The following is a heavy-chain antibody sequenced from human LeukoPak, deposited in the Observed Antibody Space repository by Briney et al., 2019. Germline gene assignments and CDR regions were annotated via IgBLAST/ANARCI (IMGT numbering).Heavy chain of an antibody. V-gene: IGHV4-39*01. J-gene: IGHJ6*03. CDR3: ARRARVAGTSAYYYYYMDV. CDR1: GGSISSSSYY. Sequence: SETLSLTCTVSGGSISSSSYYWGWVRQPPGKGLEWIGSIYYSGSTYYNPSLKSRVTISVDTSKNQFSLKLSSVTAADTAVYYCARRARVAGTSAYYYYYMDVWGKGTTVTVSS. D-gene: IGHD6-19*01. CDR2: IYYSGST.